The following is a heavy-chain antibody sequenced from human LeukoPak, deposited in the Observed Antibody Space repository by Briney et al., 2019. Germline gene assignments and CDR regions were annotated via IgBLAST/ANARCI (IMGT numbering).Heavy chain of an antibody. D-gene: IGHD1/OR15-1a*01. CDR1: GFTVSTNY. V-gene: IGHV3-7*01. CDR2: IKQDGSET. CDR3: ARNKRADI. J-gene: IGHJ3*02. Sequence: GGSLRLSCAASGFTVSTNYMSWVRQAPGKGLEWVANIKQDGSETNYVDSVRGRFTISRDNAKNSLSLQMISLRAEDTALYYCARNKRADIWGQGTMVTVSS.